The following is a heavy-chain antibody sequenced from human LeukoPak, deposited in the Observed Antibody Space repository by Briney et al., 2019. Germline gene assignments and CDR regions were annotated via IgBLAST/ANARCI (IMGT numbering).Heavy chain of an antibody. Sequence: SVKVSCKASGGTFSSYAISWVRQAPGQGLEWMGRIIPILGIANYAQKFQGRVTITADKSTSTAYMELSSLRSEDTAVYYCARGPLPAAIVRYGMDVWGQGTTVTVSS. J-gene: IGHJ6*02. D-gene: IGHD2-2*02. CDR1: GGTFSSYA. V-gene: IGHV1-69*04. CDR3: ARGPLPAAIVRYGMDV. CDR2: IIPILGIA.